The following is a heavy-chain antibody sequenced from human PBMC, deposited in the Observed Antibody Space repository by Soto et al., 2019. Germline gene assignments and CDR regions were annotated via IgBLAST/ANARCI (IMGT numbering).Heavy chain of an antibody. CDR2: ISSSSDTI. D-gene: IGHD1-1*01. CDR3: ARGMGIATTGRYDY. Sequence: EVQLVESGGGSVQPGGSLRLSCAASGITISSNGMNWVRQAPGKGLEWVSYISSSSDTIYYADFVKGRFTISRDNAKNSLYLQRNRRRVEDTATYYCARGMGIATTGRYDYWGQGTLVTVSS. J-gene: IGHJ4*02. V-gene: IGHV3-48*01. CDR1: GITISSNG.